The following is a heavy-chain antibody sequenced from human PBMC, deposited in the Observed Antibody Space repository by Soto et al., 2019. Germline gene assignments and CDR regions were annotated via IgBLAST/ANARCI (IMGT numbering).Heavy chain of an antibody. Sequence: ASVKVSCKASGYTFTSYYMHWVRQAPGQGLEWMGIINPSGGSTSYAQKFQGRVTMTRDTSTSTVYMELSSLRSEDTAVYYCARVGTMVRGVPYFDYWGQGTLVTVSS. CDR1: GYTFTSYY. CDR3: ARVGTMVRGVPYFDY. D-gene: IGHD3-10*01. J-gene: IGHJ4*02. V-gene: IGHV1-46*01. CDR2: INPSGGST.